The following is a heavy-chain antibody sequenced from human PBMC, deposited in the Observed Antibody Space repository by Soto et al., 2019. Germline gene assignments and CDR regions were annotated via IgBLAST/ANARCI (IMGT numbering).Heavy chain of an antibody. D-gene: IGHD2-21*01. V-gene: IGHV1-69*01. J-gene: IGHJ4*02. Sequence: QVQLVQSGAEVKAPGSSVKVSCKPSGNTFSGYTFNWVRQAPGQGLEWMGGISPLFGMTNFAQKFQDRITITADESTTTADMEVRSLRSEDTVVDYCGAGSIAVGPTKVPFDFWRQVPMVTFSS. CDR3: GAGSIAVGPTKVPFDF. CDR1: GNTFSGYT. CDR2: ISPLFGMT.